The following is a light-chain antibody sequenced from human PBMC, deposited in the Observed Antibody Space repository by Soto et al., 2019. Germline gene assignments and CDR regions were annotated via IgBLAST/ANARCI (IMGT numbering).Light chain of an antibody. CDR1: SSNIGTNY. Sequence: GTPGQRVTISCSGSSSNIGTNYVYWYQQLPGTAPKLLIYSNNQRPSGVPDRFSGSKSGTSASLAISGLRSEDEGDYHCAAWDDSLSGSYVFGTGTKVTVL. V-gene: IGLV1-47*02. CDR3: AAWDDSLSGSYV. CDR2: SNN. J-gene: IGLJ1*01.